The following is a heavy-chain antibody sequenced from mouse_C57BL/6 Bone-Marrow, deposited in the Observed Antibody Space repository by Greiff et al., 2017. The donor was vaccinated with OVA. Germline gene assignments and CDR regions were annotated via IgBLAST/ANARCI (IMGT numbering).Heavy chain of an antibody. CDR2: IWRGGST. Sequence: QVQLQQSGPGLVQPSQSLSITCTVSGFSLTSYGVHWVRQSPGKGLEWLGVIWRGGSTDYNAAFMSRLSITKDNSKSQVFFKMNSLQADDTAIYYCAKNQHYYGSSYELDYWGQGTTLTVSS. J-gene: IGHJ2*01. CDR3: AKNQHYYGSSYELDY. V-gene: IGHV2-5*01. CDR1: GFSLTSYG. D-gene: IGHD1-1*01.